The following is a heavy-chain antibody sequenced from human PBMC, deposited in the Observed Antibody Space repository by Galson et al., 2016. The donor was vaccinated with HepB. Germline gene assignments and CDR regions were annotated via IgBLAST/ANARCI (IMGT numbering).Heavy chain of an antibody. D-gene: IGHD3-10*01. Sequence: SVKVSCKASGYTFSSYVMHWVRQAPGQRLEWMGWINAGNGDTKYSQKFQGRVTFTSDTSASTAYMQLSSVRSEDTAVYFCARDHEIVNFGSGSFVAFDIWGQGTMVTVSS. CDR2: INAGNGDT. CDR1: GYTFSSYV. CDR3: ARDHEIVNFGSGSFVAFDI. V-gene: IGHV1-3*01. J-gene: IGHJ3*02.